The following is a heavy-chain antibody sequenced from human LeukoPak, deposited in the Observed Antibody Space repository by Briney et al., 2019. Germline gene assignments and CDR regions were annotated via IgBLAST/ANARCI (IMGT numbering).Heavy chain of an antibody. V-gene: IGHV4-59*11. Sequence: SETLSLTCTVSGGSISGPYWSWVRQPPGKGLEWIGDVYYSGSAHQNPSLKSRVTISVDTSKNQFSLKLRSVTAADTAVYYCARVMGDLASLYHMDVWGKGTTVTVSS. D-gene: IGHD3-16*01. CDR3: ARVMGDLASLYHMDV. CDR2: VYYSGSA. J-gene: IGHJ6*03. CDR1: GGSISGPY.